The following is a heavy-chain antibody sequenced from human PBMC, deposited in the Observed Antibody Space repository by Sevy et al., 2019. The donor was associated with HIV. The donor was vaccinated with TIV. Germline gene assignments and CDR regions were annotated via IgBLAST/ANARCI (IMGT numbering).Heavy chain of an antibody. CDR1: GGSISSGSYY. CDR2: IYTSGST. Sequence: SETLSLTCTVSGGSISSGSYYWSWIRQPAGKGLEWIGRIYTSGSTNYNPSLKSRVTISVDTPKNQFSLKLSAVTAADTAVYYCARDFSGSGYDLDAFDIWGQGTMVTVSS. V-gene: IGHV4-61*02. J-gene: IGHJ3*02. CDR3: ARDFSGSGYDLDAFDI. D-gene: IGHD5-12*01.